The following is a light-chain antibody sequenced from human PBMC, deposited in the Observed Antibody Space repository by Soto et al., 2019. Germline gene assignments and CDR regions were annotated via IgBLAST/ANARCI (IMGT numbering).Light chain of an antibody. J-gene: IGKJ5*01. Sequence: DIQMTQSPSSLSASVGDRVTITCRASQSISSCLNWYQQKPGRAPKLLINAASSLQNGVPSRFSGSGSGTDFTLSNGRLHTEYFGTYYCQQSYSTPPNFAQEKRLAIK. CDR3: QQSYSTPPN. CDR1: QSISSC. CDR2: AAS. V-gene: IGKV1-39*01.